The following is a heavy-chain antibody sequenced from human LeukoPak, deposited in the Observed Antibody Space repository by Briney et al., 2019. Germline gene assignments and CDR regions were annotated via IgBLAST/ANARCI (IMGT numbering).Heavy chain of an antibody. D-gene: IGHD6-19*01. Sequence: PGGSLRLSCAASGFTFSSYAMHWVRQAPGKGLEWVAVISYDGSNKYYADSVKGRFTISRDNSKNTLYLQMNSLRAEDTAVYYCARDPSGGWFFDYWGQGTLVTVSS. CDR1: GFTFSSYA. J-gene: IGHJ4*02. CDR3: ARDPSGGWFFDY. V-gene: IGHV3-30-3*01. CDR2: ISYDGSNK.